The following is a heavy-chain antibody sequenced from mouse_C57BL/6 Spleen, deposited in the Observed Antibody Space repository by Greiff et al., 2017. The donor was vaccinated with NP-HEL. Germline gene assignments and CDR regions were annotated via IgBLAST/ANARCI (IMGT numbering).Heavy chain of an antibody. V-gene: IGHV1-61*01. CDR2: IYPSDSET. CDR1: GYTFTSYW. Sequence: QVQLQQPGAELVRPGSSVKLSCKASGYTFTSYWMDWVKQRPGQGLEWIGNIYPSDSETHYNQKLKDKATLTVDKSSSTAYMQLSSLTSEDSAVYYCARLYYYGSSYGFAYWGQGTLVTVSA. J-gene: IGHJ3*01. CDR3: ARLYYYGSSYGFAY. D-gene: IGHD1-1*01.